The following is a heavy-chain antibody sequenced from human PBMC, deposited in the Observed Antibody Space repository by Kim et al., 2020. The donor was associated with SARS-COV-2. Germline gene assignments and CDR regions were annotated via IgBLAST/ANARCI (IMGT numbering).Heavy chain of an antibody. CDR2: ISFDGTHK. V-gene: IGHV3-30*18. J-gene: IGHJ4*02. D-gene: IGHD1-1*01. Sequence: GGSLRLSCAASGFSFRHYGMHWVRQAPGKGLEWVAVISFDGTHKYYPDAVKGRFTISMDKSKNTLFLQMTSLRREDTAVYYCAKDRRSEGTADYWGRGTLVTVSS. CDR1: GFSFRHYG. CDR3: AKDRRSEGTADY.